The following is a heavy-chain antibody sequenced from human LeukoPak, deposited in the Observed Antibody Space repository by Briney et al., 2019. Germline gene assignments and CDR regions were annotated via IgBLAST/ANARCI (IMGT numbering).Heavy chain of an antibody. D-gene: IGHD3-10*01. Sequence: SETLSLTCTVSGGSISSSSYYWGWIRQPPGKGLEWIGSIYYSGSTYYNPSLKSRVTISVDTSKNQFSLKLSSVTAADTAVYYCSSGSYYLPSNWGQGTLVTVPS. CDR1: GGSISSSSYY. V-gene: IGHV4-39*07. CDR3: SSGSYYLPSN. J-gene: IGHJ4*02. CDR2: IYYSGST.